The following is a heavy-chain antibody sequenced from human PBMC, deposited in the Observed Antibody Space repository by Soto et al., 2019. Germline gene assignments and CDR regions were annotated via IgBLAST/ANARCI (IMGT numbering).Heavy chain of an antibody. CDR1: GFTFSSYA. CDR2: ISYDGSNK. D-gene: IGHD1-1*01. J-gene: IGHJ6*02. CDR3: ARDQAHGTDNYYYYYGMDV. Sequence: QVQLVESGGGVVQPGRSLRLSCAAPGFTFSSYAMHWVRQAPGKGLEWVAVISYDGSNKYYADSVKGRFTISRDNSKNTLYLQMNSLRAEDTAVYYCARDQAHGTDNYYYYYGMDVWGQGTTVTVSS. V-gene: IGHV3-30-3*01.